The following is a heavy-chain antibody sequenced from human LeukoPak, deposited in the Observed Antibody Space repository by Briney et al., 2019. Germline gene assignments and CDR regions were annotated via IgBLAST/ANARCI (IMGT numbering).Heavy chain of an antibody. CDR1: GDSIRSSSYY. CDR3: ARRNGVARHFFDY. CDR2: IYYSGNT. V-gene: IGHV4-39*01. J-gene: IGHJ4*02. D-gene: IGHD2-8*01. Sequence: SETLSLTCTVSGDSIRSSSYYWGRVRQPPGKGLEWIGSIYYSGNTYYNPSLKSRVTISVDTSKNQFSLKLSSVTAADTAVYYCARRNGVARHFFDYWGQGTLVTVSS.